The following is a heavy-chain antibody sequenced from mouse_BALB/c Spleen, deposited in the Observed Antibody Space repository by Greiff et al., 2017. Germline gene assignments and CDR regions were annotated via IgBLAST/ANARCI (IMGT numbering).Heavy chain of an antibody. J-gene: IGHJ1*01. CDR3: ARDLGGDFEV. Sequence: EVKVVESGGGLVQPGGSLRLSCATSGFTFTDYYMSWVRQPPGKALEWLGFIRNKANGYTTEYSASVKGRFTISRDNSQSILYLQMNTLRAEDSATHFCARDLGGDFEVWGAESPRTASS. CDR2: IRNKANGYTT. CDR1: GFTFTDYY. V-gene: IGHV7-3*02. D-gene: IGHD3-1*01.